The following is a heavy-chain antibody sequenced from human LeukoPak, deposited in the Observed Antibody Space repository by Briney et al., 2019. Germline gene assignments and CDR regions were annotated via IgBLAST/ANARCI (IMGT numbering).Heavy chain of an antibody. V-gene: IGHV1-18*01. CDR3: ARDLVIVGANHHSDY. D-gene: IGHD1-26*01. Sequence: GASVKVSCKASGYTFTSYGISWVRQAPGQGLEWMGWISAYNGNTNYAQKLQGRVTMTTDTSTSTAYMELRSLRSDDTAVYYCARDLVIVGANHHSDYWAREPWSPSPQ. CDR1: GYTFTSYG. J-gene: IGHJ4*02. CDR2: ISAYNGNT.